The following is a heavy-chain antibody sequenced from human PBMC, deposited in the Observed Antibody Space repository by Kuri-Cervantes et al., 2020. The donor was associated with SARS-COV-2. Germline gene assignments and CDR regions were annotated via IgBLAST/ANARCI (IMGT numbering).Heavy chain of an antibody. CDR2: INPDGSYT. J-gene: IGHJ4*02. Sequence: GESLKISCAASGVTFSGHWIHWVRQAPGKGLVWVSRINPDGSYTNNAYSVKGLFTLSSDNAKNMLFLQMNSLRAEDTAVYYCVRDGDHWNFDYWGQGTLVTVSS. D-gene: IGHD2-21*01. CDR1: GVTFSGHW. V-gene: IGHV3-74*01. CDR3: VRDGDHWNFDY.